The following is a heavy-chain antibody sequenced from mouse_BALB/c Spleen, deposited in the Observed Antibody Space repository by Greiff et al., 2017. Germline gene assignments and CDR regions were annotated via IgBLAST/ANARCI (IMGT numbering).Heavy chain of an antibody. CDR3: NAPYDYDGSFDY. V-gene: IGHV14-4*02. Sequence: VQLQQSGAELVRSGASVKLSCTASGFNIKDYYMHWVKQRPEQGLEWIGWIDPENGDTEYAPKFQGKATMTADTSSNTAYLQLSSLTSEDTAVYYCNAPYDYDGSFDYGGQGTTLTVSS. CDR2: IDPENGDT. D-gene: IGHD2-4*01. J-gene: IGHJ2*01. CDR1: GFNIKDYY.